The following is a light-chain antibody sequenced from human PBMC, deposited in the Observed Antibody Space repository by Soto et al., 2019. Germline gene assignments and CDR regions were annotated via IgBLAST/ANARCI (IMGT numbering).Light chain of an antibody. J-gene: IGLJ1*01. Sequence: QSVLTQPPSVSAAPGQKVSFSCSGSNSNIGNNFVSWYQQLPGTAPKLLIYDTDKRPSGIPDRFSGSKSGTSATLGITGLQTGDEADYYCGTWDIDLNVYVFGSGTKVTVL. CDR3: GTWDIDLNVYV. CDR1: NSNIGNNF. CDR2: DTD. V-gene: IGLV1-51*01.